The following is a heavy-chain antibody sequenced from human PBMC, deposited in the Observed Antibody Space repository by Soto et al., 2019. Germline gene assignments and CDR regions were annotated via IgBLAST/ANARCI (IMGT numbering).Heavy chain of an antibody. J-gene: IGHJ4*02. CDR2: VSSGGGT. V-gene: IGHV3-23*01. D-gene: IGHD2-15*01. Sequence: EVELLESGGGLVQPEGSLRLSYAASGFTFSTYAMGWVRQAPGKGLEWVSVVSSGGGTHYADSVKGRFTVSRDNSKNTLSLQMNSLRADDTAVYYCAKRRGAGGHFDYWGQGALVTVSS. CDR1: GFTFSTYA. CDR3: AKRRGAGGHFDY.